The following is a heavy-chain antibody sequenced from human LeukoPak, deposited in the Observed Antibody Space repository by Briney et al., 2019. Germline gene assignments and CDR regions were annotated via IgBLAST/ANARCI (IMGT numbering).Heavy chain of an antibody. CDR2: FSFNGEST. J-gene: IGHJ6*03. Sequence: PGGSLRLSCAASGFSFSSYAMTWVRQAPGKGLECVSSFSFNGESTYYADSAKGRFTISRDNSKNTLYLQMNSLRAEDTAVYYCAKGGYSNGRYYYYYMDVWGEGTTVTVSS. D-gene: IGHD5-18*01. CDR3: AKGGYSNGRYYYYYMDV. CDR1: GFSFSSYA. V-gene: IGHV3-23*01.